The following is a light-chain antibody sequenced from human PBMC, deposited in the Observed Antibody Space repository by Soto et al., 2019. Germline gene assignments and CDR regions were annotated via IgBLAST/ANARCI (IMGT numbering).Light chain of an antibody. CDR3: QQYNHWPRT. J-gene: IGKJ1*01. CDR2: GAS. Sequence: ERVRTQSPSTLSLSPGEAATLSCRATRSVSSYLAWYQQKPGQAPRLLIYGASTRATDIPARFSGSGSGTEFTLTISSLQSEDSGVYYCQQYNHWPRTFGQGTKVDIK. CDR1: RSVSSY. V-gene: IGKV3-15*01.